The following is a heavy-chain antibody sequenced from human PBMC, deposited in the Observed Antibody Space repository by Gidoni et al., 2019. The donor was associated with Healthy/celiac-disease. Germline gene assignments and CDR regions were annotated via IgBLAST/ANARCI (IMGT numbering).Heavy chain of an antibody. V-gene: IGHV4-34*01. CDR2: INHSGST. CDR3: ARGRGGYCSSTSCYRNWFDP. J-gene: IGHJ5*02. CDR1: GGSFSGYY. D-gene: IGHD2-2*01. Sequence: QVQLQQWGAGLLKPSETLSLTCAVYGGSFSGYYWSWILQPPGKGLEWIGEINHSGSTNYNPSLKSRVTISVDTSKNQFSLKLSSVTAADTAVYYCARGRGGYCSSTSCYRNWFDPWGQGTLVTVSS.